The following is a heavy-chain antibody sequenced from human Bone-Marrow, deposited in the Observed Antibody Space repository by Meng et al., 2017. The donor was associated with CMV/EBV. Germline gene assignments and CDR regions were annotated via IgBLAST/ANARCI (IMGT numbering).Heavy chain of an antibody. V-gene: IGHV3-30*02. CDR3: AKGSIFGGY. D-gene: IGHD3-3*01. CDR1: GFTCSNYG. J-gene: IGHJ4*02. Sequence: GESLNISCAASGFTCSNYGMHWVREAPGKVLERVAFIRYDGSNKYYANSVKGRFTISRDNSKNTLYLQMTSLSAEDTAVYYCAKGSIFGGYWGQGTLVTVSS. CDR2: IRYDGSNK.